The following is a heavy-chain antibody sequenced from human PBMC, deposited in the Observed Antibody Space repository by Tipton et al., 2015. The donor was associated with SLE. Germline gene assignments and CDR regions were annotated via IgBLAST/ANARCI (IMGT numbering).Heavy chain of an antibody. CDR3: SKAQFGGLWFIELLSPDH. J-gene: IGHJ4*02. V-gene: IGHV3-23*01. Sequence: GSLRLSCAASGFSFSGYAMSWVRQAPGKGLEWVSSLNDDGDSRYHADSVRGRFTISRDNSKNTLYLQMSSLRVEDTALYFCSKAQFGGLWFIELLSPDHWGQGAMVTVSS. CDR1: GFSFSGYA. D-gene: IGHD3-16*01. CDR2: LNDDGDSR.